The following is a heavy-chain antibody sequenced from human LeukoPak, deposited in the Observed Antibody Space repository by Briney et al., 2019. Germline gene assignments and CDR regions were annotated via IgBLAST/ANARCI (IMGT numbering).Heavy chain of an antibody. CDR3: ARGPIFGVVITPYYFDY. CDR2: VSSNGGGT. D-gene: IGHD3-3*01. V-gene: IGHV3-64*02. CDR1: GFTFSSYA. Sequence: PGGSLRLSCAAAGFTFSSYAMHWVRQAPGKGLEYVSAVSSNGGGTYYADSVKGRFTISRDNSKNTLYLQMGSLRAEDMAVYYCARGPIFGVVITPYYFDYWGQGTLVTASS. J-gene: IGHJ4*02.